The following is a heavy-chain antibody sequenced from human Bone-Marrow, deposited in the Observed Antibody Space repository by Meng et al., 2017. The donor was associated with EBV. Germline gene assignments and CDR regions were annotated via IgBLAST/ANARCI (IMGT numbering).Heavy chain of an antibody. V-gene: IGHV1-69*01. D-gene: IGHD3-10*01. CDR2: LIPMSGAP. J-gene: IGHJ4*02. CDR3: ASESGRGFTPDY. CDR1: GGTLNIDA. Sequence: QGPVGQSGAGVKKPGCSGKVSCRTSGGTLNIDAVRWVRQAPGQGLEWMGGLIPMSGAPHYAQKFQGRVTITADESTSTHYMDLSNLRSDDTAMYYCASESGRGFTPDYWGQGTLVTVSS.